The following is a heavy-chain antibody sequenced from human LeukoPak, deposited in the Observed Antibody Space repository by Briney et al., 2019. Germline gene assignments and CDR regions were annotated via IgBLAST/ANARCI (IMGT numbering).Heavy chain of an antibody. J-gene: IGHJ4*02. CDR3: AKIEGKYQLANVPDH. V-gene: IGHV3-30*02. CDR1: GFTFSTYG. D-gene: IGHD2-2*01. CDR2: IRYDGNNK. Sequence: PGGSLKLSCAASGFTFSTYGMHWVRQAPGKGLEWVAFIRYDGNNKYYADFVKGRFTISRDNSKNTLYLHMNSLRTEDTAVYYCAKIEGKYQLANVPDHWGREPWSPSPQ.